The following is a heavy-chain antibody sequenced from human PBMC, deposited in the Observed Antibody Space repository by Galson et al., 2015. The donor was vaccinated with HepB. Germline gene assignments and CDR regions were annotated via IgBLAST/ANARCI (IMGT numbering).Heavy chain of an antibody. CDR3: ASYSSSWTGDY. V-gene: IGHV3-48*01. CDR1: GFTFSSYS. J-gene: IGHJ4*02. Sequence: SLRLSCAASGFTFSSYSMNWVRQAPGKGLEWVSYISSSSTIYYADSVKGRFTISRDNAKNSLYLQMNGLRAEDTAVYYCASYSSSWTGDYWGQGTLVTVSS. CDR2: ISSSSTI. D-gene: IGHD6-13*01.